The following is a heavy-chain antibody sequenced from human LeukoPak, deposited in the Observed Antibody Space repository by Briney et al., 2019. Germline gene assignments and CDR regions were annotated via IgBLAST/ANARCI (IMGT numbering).Heavy chain of an antibody. Sequence: ASVKVSCKASGYTFTSYYMHWVRQAPGQGLEWMGMINPSGGSTSYAQKFQGRVTMTRDMSTSTVYMELSSLGSEDTAVYYCARGEKYYYDSSGYHLEYWGQGTLVTVSS. J-gene: IGHJ4*02. CDR3: ARGEKYYYDSSGYHLEY. V-gene: IGHV1-46*01. D-gene: IGHD3-22*01. CDR2: INPSGGST. CDR1: GYTFTSYY.